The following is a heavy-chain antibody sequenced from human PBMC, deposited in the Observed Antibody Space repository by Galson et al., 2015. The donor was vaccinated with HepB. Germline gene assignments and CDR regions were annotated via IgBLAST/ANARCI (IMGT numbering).Heavy chain of an antibody. Sequence: SLRLSCAASGFSSGDYAMSWIRQTPGKGLEWVSFIRSKTFGGTTEYAASVKGRFTISRDDSKSIAYLQMNSLKTEDSGVYYCTRDSSHCSGGSCYYYGTRMGDWGQGTLVTVSS. J-gene: IGHJ4*02. V-gene: IGHV3-49*03. CDR2: IRSKTFGGTT. D-gene: IGHD2-15*01. CDR1: GFSSGDYA. CDR3: TRDSSHCSGGSCYYYGTRMGD.